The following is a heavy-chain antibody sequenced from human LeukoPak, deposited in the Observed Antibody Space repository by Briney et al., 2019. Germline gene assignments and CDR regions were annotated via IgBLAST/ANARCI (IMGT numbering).Heavy chain of an antibody. D-gene: IGHD4-17*01. J-gene: IGHJ4*02. CDR3: TRPFDYGDYLPFDY. CDR2: IRSKAYGGTT. V-gene: IGHV3-49*01. Sequence: GGSLRLSCTASGFTFGDYAMSWFRQAPGKGLEWVGFIRSKAYGGTTEYAASVKGGFTISRDGSKSIAYLQMNSLKTEDTAVYYCTRPFDYGDYLPFDYWGQGTLVTVSS. CDR1: GFTFGDYA.